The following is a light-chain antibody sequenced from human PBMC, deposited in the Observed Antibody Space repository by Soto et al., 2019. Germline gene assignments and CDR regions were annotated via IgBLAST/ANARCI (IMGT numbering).Light chain of an antibody. J-gene: IGLJ2*01. CDR2: SNN. Sequence: QAVVTQPPSASGTPGQRVTISCSGSSSNIGSNTVNWYQQLPGTAPKLLIYSNNQRPSGVPDRFSASKSGTSASLAISGLQSEDEADYYCAAWDDSLKGKVFGGGTKLTVL. V-gene: IGLV1-44*01. CDR3: AAWDDSLKGKV. CDR1: SSNIGSNT.